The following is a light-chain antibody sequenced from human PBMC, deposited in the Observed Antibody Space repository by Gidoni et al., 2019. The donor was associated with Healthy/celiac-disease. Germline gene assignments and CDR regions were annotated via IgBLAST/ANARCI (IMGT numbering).Light chain of an antibody. V-gene: IGKV2-28*01. CDR3: MQALQTPIT. CDR2: LGS. Sequence: DIVITQSPLSLPVTPGEPASISCRSSQSLLHSIGYNYLDWYLQKPGQSPQLLIYLGSNRASGVPDRFSGSGSGTDFTLKISRVEAEDVGVYYCMQALQTPITFGQXTRLEIK. J-gene: IGKJ5*01. CDR1: QSLLHSIGYNY.